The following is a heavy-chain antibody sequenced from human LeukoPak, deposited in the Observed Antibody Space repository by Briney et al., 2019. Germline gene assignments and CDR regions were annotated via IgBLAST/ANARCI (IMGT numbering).Heavy chain of an antibody. V-gene: IGHV1-69*13. CDR3: AGKYYDFWSGYNYYYYYYYMDV. J-gene: IGHJ6*03. Sequence: SVKVSCKASGYTFTSYAISWVRQAPGQGLEWMGGIIPIFGTANYAQKFQGRVTITADESTSTAYMELSSLRSEDTAVYYCAGKYYDFWSGYNYYYYYYYMDVWGKGTTVTVSS. D-gene: IGHD3-3*01. CDR2: IIPIFGTA. CDR1: GYTFTSYA.